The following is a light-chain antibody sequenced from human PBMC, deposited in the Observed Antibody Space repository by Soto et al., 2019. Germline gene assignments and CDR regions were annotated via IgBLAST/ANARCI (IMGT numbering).Light chain of an antibody. CDR2: GAP. CDR3: QQFSSYPLT. J-gene: IGKJ4*01. Sequence: ENVLTQSSDPLPLSSGERASLSCRARQTVGSNYLALYQQKPGQAPRPLIQGAPTRATGIPDRFSGSGSGTDFTLTISGLEPEDFAVYYCQQFSSYPLTFGGGTKVDIK. CDR1: QTVGSNY. V-gene: IGKV3-20*01.